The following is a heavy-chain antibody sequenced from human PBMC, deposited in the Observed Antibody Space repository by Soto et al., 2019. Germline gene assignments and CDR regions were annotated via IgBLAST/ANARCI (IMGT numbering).Heavy chain of an antibody. Sequence: QLQLQESGPGLVKPSETLSLTRTVSGGSISTSGYFWGWIRQPPGKGLEWIGTIYYSGSTYYNPSLKSRVTIYVDTSKNQFSLKLSSVTAADTAVYYCATSNWFDPWGQGTLVTVSS. D-gene: IGHD4-4*01. J-gene: IGHJ5*02. V-gene: IGHV4-39*01. CDR3: ATSNWFDP. CDR2: IYYSGST. CDR1: GGSISTSGYF.